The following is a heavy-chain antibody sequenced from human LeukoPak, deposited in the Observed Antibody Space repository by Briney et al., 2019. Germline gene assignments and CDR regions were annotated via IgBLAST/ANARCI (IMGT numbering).Heavy chain of an antibody. V-gene: IGHV3-11*05. CDR3: ARGSIAAAY. Sequence: GGSLRLSCAASGFTFSDYYMSWIRQAPGKGLEWISYISSNSSYTNYAASVKGRFTISRDNAKNSVYLQMNSLRVEDTAVYYCARGSIAAAYWGQGTLVTVSS. J-gene: IGHJ4*02. CDR1: GFTFSDYY. D-gene: IGHD6-13*01. CDR2: ISSNSSYT.